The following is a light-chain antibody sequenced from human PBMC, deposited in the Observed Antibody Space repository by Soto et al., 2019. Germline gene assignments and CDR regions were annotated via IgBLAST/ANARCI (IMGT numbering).Light chain of an antibody. J-gene: IGKJ4*01. Sequence: DIQITQSPSSVSSSVAERFTITCRASQGINNWLAWYQQKPGKAPELLIYAVSYLQSGVPSRFSGSGSGTDFTLTISSLQPEDFATYFCKQSSAFPLTFGGGTKVDIK. V-gene: IGKV1-12*01. CDR2: AVS. CDR3: KQSSAFPLT. CDR1: QGINNW.